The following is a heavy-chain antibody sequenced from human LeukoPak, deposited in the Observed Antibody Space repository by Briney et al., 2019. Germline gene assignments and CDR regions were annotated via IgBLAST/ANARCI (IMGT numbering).Heavy chain of an antibody. CDR3: ARGTGYYFDY. CDR2: ISSGSTYI. CDR1: GFTFSSYT. J-gene: IGHJ4*02. V-gene: IGHV3-21*01. Sequence: GSLRLSCAASGFTFSSYTMNWVRQAPGKGLEWVSSISSGSTYIYYADSVKGRFTISRDNAKNSLYLQMNSLRAEDAAVYYCARGTGYYFDYWGQGTLVTVSS. D-gene: IGHD1-1*01.